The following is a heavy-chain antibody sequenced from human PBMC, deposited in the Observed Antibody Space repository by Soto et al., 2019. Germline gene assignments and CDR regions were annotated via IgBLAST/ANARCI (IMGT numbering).Heavy chain of an antibody. V-gene: IGHV3-9*01. D-gene: IGHD3-9*01. J-gene: IGHJ5*02. Sequence: LRLSCAASGFIFDDYAMHWVRQAPGKGLEWVSGISWNSGSIGYADSVKGRFTISRDNAKNSLYLQMNSLRAEDTALYYCAKDTYYDILTGENWFDPWGQGTLVTVSS. CDR2: ISWNSGSI. CDR3: AKDTYYDILTGENWFDP. CDR1: GFIFDDYA.